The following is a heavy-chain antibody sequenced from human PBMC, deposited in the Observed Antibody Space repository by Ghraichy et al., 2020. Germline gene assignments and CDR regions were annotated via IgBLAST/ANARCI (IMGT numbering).Heavy chain of an antibody. V-gene: IGHV3-74*01. J-gene: IGHJ5*02. Sequence: GESPNISCAASGFTFSSYWMHWVRQAPGKGLVWVSRINSDGSSTSYADSVKGRFTISRDNAKNTLYLQMNSLRAEDTAVYYCAREYSSSSGHNWFDPWGQGTLVTVSS. CDR3: AREYSSSSGHNWFDP. CDR1: GFTFSSYW. CDR2: INSDGSST. D-gene: IGHD6-6*01.